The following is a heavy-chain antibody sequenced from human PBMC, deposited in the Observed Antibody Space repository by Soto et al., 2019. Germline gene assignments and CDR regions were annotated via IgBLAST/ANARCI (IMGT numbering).Heavy chain of an antibody. CDR2: IYYSGST. CDR1: GGSISSGDYY. CDR3: AQTATTVVTPDAFDI. D-gene: IGHD4-17*01. V-gene: IGHV4-30-4*01. Sequence: KASETLSLSCTVSGGSISSGDYYWSWIRQPPGKGLEWIGYIYYSGSTYYNPSLKSRVTISVDTSKNQFSLKLSSVTAADTAVYYCAQTATTVVTPDAFDIWGQGTMVTVS. J-gene: IGHJ3*02.